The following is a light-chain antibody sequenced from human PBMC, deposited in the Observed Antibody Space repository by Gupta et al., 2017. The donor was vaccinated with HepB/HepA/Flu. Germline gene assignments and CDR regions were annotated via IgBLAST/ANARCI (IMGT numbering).Light chain of an antibody. J-gene: IGKJ4*01. CDR1: QSVSSN. CDR3: QQENYWAPLT. Sequence: EIVITQSPATLSVSPGESATLPCRPSQSVSSNLAWYQQKPGQAPRLLIYGSATRSTGIPARFSGSGAWTDFTLTISSRQSEDFAVYYCQQENYWAPLTFGGGTKVEIK. CDR2: GSA. V-gene: IGKV3-15*01.